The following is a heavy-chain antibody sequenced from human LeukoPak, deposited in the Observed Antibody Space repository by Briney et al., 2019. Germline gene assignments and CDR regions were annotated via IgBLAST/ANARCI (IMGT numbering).Heavy chain of an antibody. CDR2: ISAYNGNT. V-gene: IGHV1-18*01. D-gene: IGHD3-10*01. CDR1: GYTFTSYG. J-gene: IGHJ4*02. Sequence: GASVKVSCKASGYTFTSYGISWVRQAPGQGLEWMGWISAYNGNTNYAQKLQGRVTMTTDTSTSTAYMELRSLRSDDTAVYYCARDLTANKLLWFGEFDFDYWGQGTLVTVSS. CDR3: ARDLTANKLLWFGEFDFDY.